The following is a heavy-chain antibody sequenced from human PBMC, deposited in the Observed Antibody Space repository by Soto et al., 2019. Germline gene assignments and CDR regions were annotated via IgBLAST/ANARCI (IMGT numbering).Heavy chain of an antibody. CDR1: GCSVSSGAYY. CDR2: IYYNGSS. J-gene: IGHJ5*02. Sequence: VQLQESGPGLVKPSETLSLTCTDSGCSVSSGAYYWSWIRQPPGKGLEWIGFIYYNGSSYYSPSLKSRVTISVDTSKNQFSLKLNSVSAADTAVYYCARGRDDYGDQTWFEPWGQGILVIVSS. D-gene: IGHD4-17*01. CDR3: ARGRDDYGDQTWFEP. V-gene: IGHV4-61*08.